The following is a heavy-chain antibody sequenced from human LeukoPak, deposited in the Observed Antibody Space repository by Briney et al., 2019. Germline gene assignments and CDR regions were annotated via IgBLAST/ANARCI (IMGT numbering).Heavy chain of an antibody. CDR1: GYTFITYG. J-gene: IGHJ6*02. V-gene: IGHV1-2*02. Sequence: ASVKVSCKASGYTFITYGLSWVRQAPGQGLEWVGWINTDSGGTNYAQKFQGRVTMTRDSSISTAYMELSRLRSDDTAVYYCARGAQERRGMDVWGQGTPVTVSS. CDR3: ARGAQERRGMDV. CDR2: INTDSGGT.